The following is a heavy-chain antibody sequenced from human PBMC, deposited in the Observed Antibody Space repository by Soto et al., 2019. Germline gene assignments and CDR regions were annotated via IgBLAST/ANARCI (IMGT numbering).Heavy chain of an antibody. CDR2: LSWNSGSI. Sequence: GGSLRLSCAASGFTFDDYAMHWVRQAPGKGLEWVSGLSWNSGSIGYADSVKGRFTISRDNAKNSLYLQMNSLRTEDTALYYCAKALSGYATNFDYWGQGTLVTVSS. CDR1: GFTFDDYA. D-gene: IGHD5-12*01. CDR3: AKALSGYATNFDY. V-gene: IGHV3-9*01. J-gene: IGHJ4*02.